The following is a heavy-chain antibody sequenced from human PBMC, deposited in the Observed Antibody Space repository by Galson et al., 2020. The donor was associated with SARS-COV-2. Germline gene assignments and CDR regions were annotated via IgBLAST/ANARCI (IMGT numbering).Heavy chain of an antibody. Sequence: GASLRLSCAASGFTFSSYGMHWVRQAPGKGLEWVAVISYDGSNKYYADSVKGRFTISRDNSKNTLYLQMNSLRAEDTAVYYCAKSYSGSYKTLFDYWGQGTLVTVSS. D-gene: IGHD1-26*01. J-gene: IGHJ4*02. V-gene: IGHV3-30*18. CDR3: AKSYSGSYKTLFDY. CDR2: ISYDGSNK. CDR1: GFTFSSYG.